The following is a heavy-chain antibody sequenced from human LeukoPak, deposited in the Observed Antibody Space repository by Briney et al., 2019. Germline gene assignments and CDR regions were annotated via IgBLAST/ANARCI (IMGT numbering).Heavy chain of an antibody. V-gene: IGHV3-48*03. J-gene: IGHJ4*02. Sequence: PGGSLRLSCAGSGFTFSSYEMNWVRQAPGKGLEWVSYISSRGRAIYYTESVKGRFTISRDNAKNSLYLQMNSLRAEDTAVYYCARETIAVGLGFDYWGQGILVTVSS. CDR2: ISSRGRAI. D-gene: IGHD6-19*01. CDR3: ARETIAVGLGFDY. CDR1: GFTFSSYE.